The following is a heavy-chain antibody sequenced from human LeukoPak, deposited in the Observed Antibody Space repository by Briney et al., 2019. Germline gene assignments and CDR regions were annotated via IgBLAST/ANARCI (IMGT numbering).Heavy chain of an antibody. Sequence: GGSLRLSCAASGFTFSSYTMSWVRQAPGKGLEWVSTTSGSGGSTYYADSVKGRFTISRDNSKNTLYLQMDTLRAEDTAVYYCAKVPGSSITRYFYFDYWGQGTLVTVSS. J-gene: IGHJ4*02. CDR3: AKVPGSSITRYFYFDY. V-gene: IGHV3-23*01. CDR1: GFTFSSYT. D-gene: IGHD6-13*01. CDR2: TSGSGGST.